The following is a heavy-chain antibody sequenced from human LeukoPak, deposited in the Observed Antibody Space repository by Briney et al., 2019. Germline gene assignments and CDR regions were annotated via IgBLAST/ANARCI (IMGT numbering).Heavy chain of an antibody. Sequence: ASVKVSCKASGYTFTSYGISWVRQAPGQGLEWMGWISAYNGNTNYAQKLQGRVTMTTDTSTSTAYMELRSLGSDDTAVYYCARVSTYYDFWSGYTPFDYWGQGTLVTVSS. J-gene: IGHJ4*02. V-gene: IGHV1-18*01. CDR2: ISAYNGNT. CDR1: GYTFTSYG. CDR3: ARVSTYYDFWSGYTPFDY. D-gene: IGHD3-3*01.